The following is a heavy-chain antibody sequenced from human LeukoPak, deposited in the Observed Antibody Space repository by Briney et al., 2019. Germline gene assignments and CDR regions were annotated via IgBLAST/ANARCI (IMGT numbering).Heavy chain of an antibody. CDR2: IYPGDSDT. Sequence: GESLKISCKGSGYSFTSYWIGWVRQMPGKGLEWMGIIYPGDSDTRYSPSFQGQVTISADKSISAAYLQWSSLKASDTAMYYCARCPHYYDSSELQIYCYYGMDVWGQGTTVTVSS. V-gene: IGHV5-51*01. CDR3: ARCPHYYDSSELQIYCYYGMDV. CDR1: GYSFTSYW. J-gene: IGHJ6*02. D-gene: IGHD3-22*01.